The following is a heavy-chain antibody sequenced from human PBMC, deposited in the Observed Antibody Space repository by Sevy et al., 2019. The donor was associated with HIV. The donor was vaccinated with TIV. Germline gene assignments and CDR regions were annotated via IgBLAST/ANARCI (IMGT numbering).Heavy chain of an antibody. CDR3: AGENAWGRGYS. Sequence: LSLTCTVSGGSITSLYWNWIRQPPGKGLEWIANIYYNGHINYNPSLKSRVTVSLDTSKNQFSLRLSSVTAADTAMYYCAGENAWGRGYSWGQGTLVTVSS. V-gene: IGHV4-59*08. J-gene: IGHJ4*02. CDR2: IYYNGHI. CDR1: GGSITSLY. D-gene: IGHD1-26*01.